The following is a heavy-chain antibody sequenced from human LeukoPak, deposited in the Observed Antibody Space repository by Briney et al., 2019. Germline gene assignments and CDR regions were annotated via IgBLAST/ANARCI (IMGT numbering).Heavy chain of an antibody. J-gene: IGHJ4*02. Sequence: SVKVSCKASRGTFSSYAISWVRQAPGQGLEWMGGIIPILGLANYAQKLQGRVTITADKSTSTAYMELSSLGSEDTAVYYCAGEHSARGPVPAANDYWGQGTLVTVSS. CDR3: AGEHSARGPVPAANDY. CDR2: IIPILGLA. CDR1: RGTFSSYA. D-gene: IGHD2-2*01. V-gene: IGHV1-69*04.